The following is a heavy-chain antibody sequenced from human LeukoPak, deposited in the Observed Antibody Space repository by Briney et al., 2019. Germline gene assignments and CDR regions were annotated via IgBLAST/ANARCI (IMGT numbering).Heavy chain of an antibody. Sequence: PGGSLRLSCAASGFTFSSYAMSWVRQAPGKGLEWVSAISGSGGSTYYEDSVKGRFTSSRDNSKNTLYLQMNSLRAEDTAVCCYAIPDGYISGGGGQGTLVTVSS. V-gene: IGHV3-23*01. J-gene: IGHJ4*02. CDR3: AIPDGYISGG. CDR1: GFTFSSYA. D-gene: IGHD6-19*01. CDR2: ISGSGGST.